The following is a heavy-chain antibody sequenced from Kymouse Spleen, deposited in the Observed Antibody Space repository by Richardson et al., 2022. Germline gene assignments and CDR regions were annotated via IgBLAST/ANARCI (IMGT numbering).Heavy chain of an antibody. V-gene: IGHV3-15*01. D-gene: IGHD1-7*01. J-gene: IGHJ2*01. CDR3: TKYNWNYEYFDL. CDR1: GFTFSNAW. CDR2: IKSKTDGGTT. Sequence: EVQLVESGGGLVKPGGSLRLSCAASGFTFSNAWMSWVRQAPGKGLEWVGRIKSKTDGGTTDYAAPVKGRFTISRDDSKNTLYLQMNSLKTEDTAVYYCTKYNWNYEYFDLWGRGTLVTVSS.